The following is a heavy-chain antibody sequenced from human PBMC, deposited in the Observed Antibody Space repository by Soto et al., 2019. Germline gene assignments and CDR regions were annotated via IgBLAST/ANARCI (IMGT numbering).Heavy chain of an antibody. Sequence: ASVKVSCKASGYTFTGYYMHWVRQAPGQGLEWMGWINPNSGGTNYAQKFQGWVTMTRDTSISTAYMELSRLRSDDTAVYYCARGPPSNCSSTSCFGKGNWFDPWGQGTLVTVSS. CDR3: ARGPPSNCSSTSCFGKGNWFDP. D-gene: IGHD2-2*01. J-gene: IGHJ5*02. V-gene: IGHV1-2*04. CDR1: GYTFTGYY. CDR2: INPNSGGT.